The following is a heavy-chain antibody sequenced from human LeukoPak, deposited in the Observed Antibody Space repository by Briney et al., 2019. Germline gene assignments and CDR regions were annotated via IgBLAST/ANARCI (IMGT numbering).Heavy chain of an antibody. V-gene: IGHV4-4*07. Sequence: PSETLSLTCTVSGGSISSYYWSWIRQPAGKGLEWIGRISASGNTNYNSSLSSRVTMSVDTSRSQFSLKLRSVTAADTAVYYCAREGRSSTPGYWGQGTLVTVSS. CDR1: GGSISSYY. D-gene: IGHD2-15*01. CDR3: AREGRSSTPGY. J-gene: IGHJ4*02. CDR2: ISASGNT.